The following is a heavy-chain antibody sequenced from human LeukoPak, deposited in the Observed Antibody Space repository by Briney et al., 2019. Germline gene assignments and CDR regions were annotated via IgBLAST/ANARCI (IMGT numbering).Heavy chain of an antibody. V-gene: IGHV6-1*01. CDR3: ARDLPATTGYALGY. J-gene: IGHJ4*02. Sequence: SQTLSLTCAISGDSVSSTSASWSWTRQSPSRGLEWLGRTYYRSKWFNEYAVSVGSRITINADTSKNQFSLQLNSATPEDTAVYYCARDLPATTGYALGYWGQGMLVTVSS. D-gene: IGHD1-1*01. CDR1: GDSVSSTSAS. CDR2: TYYRSKWFN.